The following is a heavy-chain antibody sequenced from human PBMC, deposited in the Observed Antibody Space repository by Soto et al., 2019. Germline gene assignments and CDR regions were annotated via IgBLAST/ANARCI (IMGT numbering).Heavy chain of an antibody. CDR1: GYSFTSYW. CDR2: IYPGDSDT. J-gene: IGHJ6*02. Sequence: PGESLKISCKGSGYSFTSYWIGWVRQMPGKGLEWMGIIYPGDSDTRYSPSFQGQVTISADKSISTAYLQWSSLKASDTAMYYCARVGELRRYYYYGMDVWGQGTTVTVSS. V-gene: IGHV5-51*01. CDR3: ARVGELRRYYYYGMDV. D-gene: IGHD1-26*01.